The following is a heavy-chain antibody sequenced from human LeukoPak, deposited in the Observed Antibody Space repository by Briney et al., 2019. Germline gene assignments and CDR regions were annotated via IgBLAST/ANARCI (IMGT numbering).Heavy chain of an antibody. CDR1: GFTFSSYA. CDR2: ISGSGGST. D-gene: IGHD6-13*01. V-gene: IGHV3-23*01. CDR3: ANFEGSSQAFHI. J-gene: IGHJ3*01. Sequence: GGSLRLSCAASGFTFSSYAMSWVRQAPGKGLEWVSAISGSGGSTYYADSVKGRFTISRDNSKNTLYLQMNSVRAEDTAVYHCANFEGSSQAFHIWGQGTMVTVSS.